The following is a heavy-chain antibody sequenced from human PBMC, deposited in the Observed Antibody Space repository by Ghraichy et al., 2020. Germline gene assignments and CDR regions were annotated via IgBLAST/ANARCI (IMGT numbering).Heavy chain of an antibody. D-gene: IGHD7-27*01. CDR3: AFLVDLGWFDP. J-gene: IGHJ5*02. V-gene: IGHV4-31*03. CDR2: IHYSGNT. CDR1: GGSISSGGYY. Sequence: SETLSLTCTVSGGSISSGGYYWTWIRQHPGRGLEWIGYIHYSGNTDYNPSLKSRVRISVDTSKKHFSLKLSSVTAADTAVYYCAFLVDLGWFDPWGQGTLVTVSS.